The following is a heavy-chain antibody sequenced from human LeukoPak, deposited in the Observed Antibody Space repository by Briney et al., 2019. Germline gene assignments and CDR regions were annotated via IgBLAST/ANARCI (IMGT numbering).Heavy chain of an antibody. D-gene: IGHD4-17*01. J-gene: IGHJ4*02. CDR2: IYYTGST. Sequence: SETLSLTCTVSGGSISGYYWSWIRQPLGKGLEWIGYIYYTGSTNYNPSLESRVTISVDTSKNQLSLKLSSATAADTAVYYCARGWTTVTYYFDYWGQGTLVTVSS. CDR3: ARGWTTVTYYFDY. CDR1: GGSISGYY. V-gene: IGHV4-59*01.